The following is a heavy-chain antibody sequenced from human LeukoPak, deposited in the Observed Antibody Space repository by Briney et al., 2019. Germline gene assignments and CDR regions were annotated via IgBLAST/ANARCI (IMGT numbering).Heavy chain of an antibody. CDR2: IYYSGST. CDR3: ARLTGAAATYYYYYMDV. D-gene: IGHD2-2*01. CDR1: GGSISSSSYF. Sequence: NPSETLSLTCTVSGGSISSSSYFWGWIRQPPGKGLEWIGSIYYSGSTYYNPSLKSRVTISVDTSKNQFSLKLSSVTAADTAVYYCARLTGAAATYYYYYMDVWGKGTTVTVSS. V-gene: IGHV4-39*01. J-gene: IGHJ6*03.